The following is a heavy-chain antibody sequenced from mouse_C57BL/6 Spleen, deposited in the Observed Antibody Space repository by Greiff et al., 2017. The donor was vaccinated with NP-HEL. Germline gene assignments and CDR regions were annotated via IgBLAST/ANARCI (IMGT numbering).Heavy chain of an antibody. CDR2: IDPSDSYT. V-gene: IGHV1-69*01. CDR1: GYTFTSYW. D-gene: IGHD2-5*01. Sequence: QVQLHQPGAELVMPGASVKLSCKASGYTFTSYWMHWVKQRPGQGLEWIGEIDPSDSYTNYNQKFKGKSTLTVDKSSSTAYMQLSSLTSEDSAVYYCARLEYSNYAWFAYWGQGTLVTVSA. J-gene: IGHJ3*01. CDR3: ARLEYSNYAWFAY.